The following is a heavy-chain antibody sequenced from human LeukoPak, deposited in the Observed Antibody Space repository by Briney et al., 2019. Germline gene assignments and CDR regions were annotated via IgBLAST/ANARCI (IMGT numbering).Heavy chain of an antibody. D-gene: IGHD5-18*01. CDR2: IYYSKNT. Sequence: SETLSLTCTVSGGSISSSSAYWGWIRQPPGKGLEWIGCIYYSKNTYSTPSLKSRVTISADTSKNQFSLTLGSVSATDTAVYYCVSPRGFSYGYFDYWGQGTLVTVSS. J-gene: IGHJ4*02. V-gene: IGHV4-39*01. CDR3: VSPRGFSYGYFDY. CDR1: GGSISSSSAY.